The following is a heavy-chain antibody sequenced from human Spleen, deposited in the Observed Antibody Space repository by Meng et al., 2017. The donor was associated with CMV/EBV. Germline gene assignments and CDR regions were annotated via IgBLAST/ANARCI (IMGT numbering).Heavy chain of an antibody. CDR3: AIHSHYYDSSGLLIWFDP. CDR1: GVSISSISYY. Sequence: SETLSLTCTVSGVSISSISYYWGWIRQPPVRGLEWIGSIYYSGSTYYNPSLKSRSTYYNRSLKSRVTLSVDTSKNQFSLTLTSVTAADTVVDYCAIHSHYYDSSGLLIWFDPGGQGTLVTVSS. V-gene: IGHV4-39*01. J-gene: IGHJ5*02. CDR2: IYYSGST. D-gene: IGHD3-22*01.